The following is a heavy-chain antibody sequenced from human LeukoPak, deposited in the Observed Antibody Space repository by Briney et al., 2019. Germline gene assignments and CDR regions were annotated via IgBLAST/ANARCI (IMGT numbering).Heavy chain of an antibody. CDR2: ISAYNGNT. D-gene: IGHD3-10*01. V-gene: IGHV1-18*01. CDR1: GYTFTSYV. J-gene: IGHJ4*02. CDR3: ARDLRYYGSGSYYKPGY. Sequence: ASVKVSCKASGYTFTSYVISWVRQAPGQGLEWMGWISAYNGNTNYSQKLQGRVTMTTDTSTSTAHMHLRSLISDDTAVYYCARDLRYYGSGSYYKPGYWGQGTLVTVSS.